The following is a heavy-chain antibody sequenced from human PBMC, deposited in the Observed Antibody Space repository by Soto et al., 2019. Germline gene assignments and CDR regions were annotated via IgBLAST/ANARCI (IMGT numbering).Heavy chain of an antibody. V-gene: IGHV4-4*02. Sequence: PTETLSLTCAVSGGSISSSNWWSWVRQPPGKGLEWIGEIFQSGTTNFNPSLKSRVTISVDKSKNQFSLNLSSVTAADTAMYYCACRIGAAGHNWFDPCGQGTLVTVCS. J-gene: IGHJ5*02. CDR3: ACRIGAAGHNWFDP. D-gene: IGHD6-13*01. CDR2: IFQSGTT. CDR1: GGSISSSNW.